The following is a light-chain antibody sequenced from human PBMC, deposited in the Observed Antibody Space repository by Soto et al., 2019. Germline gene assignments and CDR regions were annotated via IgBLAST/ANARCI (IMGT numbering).Light chain of an antibody. V-gene: IGLV2-14*03. J-gene: IGLJ2*01. CDR3: ISYTSSSTLV. CDR2: XVX. CDR1: SRDIGAYNY. Sequence: QSALTQPASVSGSPGQSITISCTGTSRDIGAYNYVSWYQQHPGKAPKLMIYXVXNXXXXXXXXXXGSKSGNTASLTISGXXXXXXXXXYCISYTSSSTLVFGGGTKLTVL.